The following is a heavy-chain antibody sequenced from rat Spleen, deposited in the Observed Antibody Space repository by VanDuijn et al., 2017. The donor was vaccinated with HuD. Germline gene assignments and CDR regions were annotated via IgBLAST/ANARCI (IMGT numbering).Heavy chain of an antibody. CDR3: AASRAYYYSGDGYVMDA. Sequence: EVQLVESGGGLVQPGRSLKLSCAASGFTFSNYGMAWVRQTPTKGLEWVASISTGGGNTYYRDSVKGRFTISRDNAKNTQYLQMDSLRSEDTATYYCAASRAYYYSGDGYVMDAWGQGASVTVSS. V-gene: IGHV5S14*01. CDR1: GFTFSNYG. CDR2: ISTGGGNT. D-gene: IGHD1-1*01. J-gene: IGHJ4*01.